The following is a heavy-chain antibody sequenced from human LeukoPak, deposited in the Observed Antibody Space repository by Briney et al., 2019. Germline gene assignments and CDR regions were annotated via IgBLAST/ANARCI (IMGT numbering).Heavy chain of an antibody. D-gene: IGHD6-19*01. CDR1: GYTFTSYY. Sequence: ASVKVSCKASGYTFTSYYMHWVRQAPGQGLEWMGIINPSGGSTSYAQKFQGRVTMTRDMSTSTVYMELSSLRSEDTAVYYCAREVSSSGWYSRWFFDYWGQGTLVTVSS. J-gene: IGHJ4*02. CDR2: INPSGGST. V-gene: IGHV1-46*01. CDR3: AREVSSSGWYSRWFFDY.